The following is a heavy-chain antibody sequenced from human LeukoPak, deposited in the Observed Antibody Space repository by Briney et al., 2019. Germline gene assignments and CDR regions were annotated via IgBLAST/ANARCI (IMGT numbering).Heavy chain of an antibody. V-gene: IGHV4-34*01. D-gene: IGHD3-10*01. CDR2: INHSGST. J-gene: IGHJ1*01. CDR3: ARSGTFITMVRGLLGTAAAGTEYFQH. CDR1: GGSFSGYY. Sequence: SETLSLTCAVYGGSFSGYYWSWIRQPPGKGLEWIGEINHSGSTNYNPSLKSRVTISVDTSKNQFSLKLSSVTAADTAVYYCARSGTFITMVRGLLGTAAAGTEYFQHWGQGTLVTVSS.